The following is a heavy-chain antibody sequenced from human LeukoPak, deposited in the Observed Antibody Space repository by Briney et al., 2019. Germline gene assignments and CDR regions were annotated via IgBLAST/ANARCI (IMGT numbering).Heavy chain of an antibody. CDR1: GFSVSSNY. Sequence: PGGSLRLSCAASGFSVSSNYMTWVRQAPGKGLQWVSLIYSVSDTFYADSVKGRFTISRDNSKNTVSLQMNSLRADDTAVYYCARWGYDSSGSYWDNWGQGTLVTVSS. CDR3: ARWGYDSSGSYWDN. CDR2: IYSVSDT. J-gene: IGHJ4*02. V-gene: IGHV3-53*01. D-gene: IGHD3-22*01.